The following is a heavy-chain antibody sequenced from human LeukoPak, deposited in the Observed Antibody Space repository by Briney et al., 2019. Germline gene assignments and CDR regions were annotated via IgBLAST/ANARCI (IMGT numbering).Heavy chain of an antibody. Sequence: GGSLRLSCAASGFTFSSYAMTWVRQAPGKGLEWVSGISGSGGSTYYADSVKGRFAISRDNSKNTLYLQMNSLRDEDTAVYYCAKDQQWLEYFDYWGQGILVTVSS. D-gene: IGHD6-19*01. V-gene: IGHV3-23*01. CDR1: GFTFSSYA. J-gene: IGHJ4*02. CDR3: AKDQQWLEYFDY. CDR2: ISGSGGST.